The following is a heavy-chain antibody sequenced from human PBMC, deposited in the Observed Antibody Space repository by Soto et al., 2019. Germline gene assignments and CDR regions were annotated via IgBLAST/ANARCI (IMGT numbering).Heavy chain of an antibody. Sequence: PSETLSLTCTVSDGSISSYYWGWIRQPPGKGLEWIGYIFYTGSTNYNPSLKSRVAISVDTSKNQFSMRLTSVTAADAAVYFCARQMRCPIPYCGWLSPVTSWGQRTQVTGSA. D-gene: IGHD3-22*01. CDR1: DGSISSYY. CDR3: ARQMRCPIPYCGWLSPVTS. J-gene: IGHJ5*02. CDR2: IFYTGST. V-gene: IGHV4-59*08.